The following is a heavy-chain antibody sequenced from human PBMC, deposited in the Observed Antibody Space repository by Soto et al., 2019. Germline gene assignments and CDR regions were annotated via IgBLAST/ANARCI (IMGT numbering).Heavy chain of an antibody. CDR2: INHSGST. Sequence: QVQLQQWGAGLLKPSETLSLTCAVYGGSFSGYYWTWIRQPPGTGLEWIGEINHSGSTNYNPSLNSRVTISVDTSPIRFSLKLTSVTAADTAVYYCARDQTTGLFDYWGQGTLVTVSS. J-gene: IGHJ4*02. CDR3: ARDQTTGLFDY. D-gene: IGHD1-7*01. CDR1: GGSFSGYY. V-gene: IGHV4-34*01.